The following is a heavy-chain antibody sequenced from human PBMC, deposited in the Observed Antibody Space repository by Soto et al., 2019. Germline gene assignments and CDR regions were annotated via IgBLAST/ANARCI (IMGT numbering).Heavy chain of an antibody. J-gene: IGHJ6*02. CDR2: ISGSGSDT. D-gene: IGHD3-10*01. Sequence: GGSLRLSCAASEFSFGIFAMNWVRQAPGRGLEWVAGISGSGSDTYYADSVKGRFTVSRDNSKNTLYLQMSSLRAEDTAVYYCAKERTYYYGSGNYHHYGMDVWGQGTTVTVSS. CDR1: EFSFGIFA. CDR3: AKERTYYYGSGNYHHYGMDV. V-gene: IGHV3-23*01.